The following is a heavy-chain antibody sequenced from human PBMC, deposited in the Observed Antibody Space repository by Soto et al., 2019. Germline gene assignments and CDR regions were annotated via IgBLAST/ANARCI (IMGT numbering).Heavy chain of an antibody. CDR3: ARDIVQHRYKNWYDP. D-gene: IGHD2-21*01. CDR1: GYTFTGYY. CDR2: INPNSGGT. V-gene: IGHV1-2*02. Sequence: GASVKVSFKASGYTFTGYYMHWVRQAPGQALEWMGWINPNSGGTNYAQKFQGRVTMTRDTSSSKAYMELSRLRSDDTAVYYCARDIVQHRYKNWYDPWGHGTLVNDSS. J-gene: IGHJ5*02.